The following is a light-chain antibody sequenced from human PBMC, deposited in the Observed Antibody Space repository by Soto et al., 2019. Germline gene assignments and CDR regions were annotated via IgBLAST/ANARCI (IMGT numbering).Light chain of an antibody. CDR3: QQYNSYFYT. V-gene: IGKV1-5*03. CDR1: QSIGYW. J-gene: IGKJ2*01. CDR2: KAS. Sequence: DIQMTQSPSTLSASVGDRVTLICRASQSIGYWLAWYQRKPGKAPKVLIHKASSLASGVPSRFSGSGSGTQFTLTISSLQPDDFATYYCQQYNSYFYTFGQGTKLEI.